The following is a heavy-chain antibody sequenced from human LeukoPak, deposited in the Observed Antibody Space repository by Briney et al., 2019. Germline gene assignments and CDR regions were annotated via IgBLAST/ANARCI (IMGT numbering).Heavy chain of an antibody. CDR1: GGPISNYY. CDR3: ARSRGLAGAATVIDY. V-gene: IGHV4-59*08. J-gene: IGHJ4*02. CDR2: VYNSGIT. Sequence: SETLSLTCTVSGGPISNYYWTWIRQSPGQGLEWIGYVYNSGITDYNPSLKSRLTISVDTSKNQFSLKLSSMTAADTAVYYCARSRGLAGAATVIDYWGQGTLVIVSS. D-gene: IGHD6-25*01.